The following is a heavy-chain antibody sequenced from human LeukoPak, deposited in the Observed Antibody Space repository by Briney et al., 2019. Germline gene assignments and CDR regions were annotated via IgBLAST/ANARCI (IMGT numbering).Heavy chain of an antibody. CDR2: ISYDGSNK. CDR3: ARERDHADHCGDYASVILDY. D-gene: IGHD4-17*01. V-gene: IGHV3-30-3*01. CDR1: GFTFSSYA. Sequence: SGGSLRLSCAASGFTFSSYAMHWVRQAPGKGLEWVAVISYDGSNKYYADSVKGRFTISRDNSKNTLYLQMNSLRAEDTAVYYCARERDHADHCGDYASVILDYWGQGTLVTVSS. J-gene: IGHJ4*02.